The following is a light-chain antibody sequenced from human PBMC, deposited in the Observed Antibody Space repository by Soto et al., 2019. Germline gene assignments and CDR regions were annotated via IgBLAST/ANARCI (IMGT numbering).Light chain of an antibody. CDR1: SSDVGAYNY. CDR3: TSYTSSVTLV. V-gene: IGLV2-14*01. J-gene: IGLJ3*02. CDR2: DVX. Sequence: QSALTQPASVSGSPGQSITISCTGTSSDVGAYNYVSWYQQHPGKVPKLIIXDVXNRPXXXXSRXXGSKSVNTASLTISGXXXXXXXXYYCTSYTSSVTLVFGGGTKLTVL.